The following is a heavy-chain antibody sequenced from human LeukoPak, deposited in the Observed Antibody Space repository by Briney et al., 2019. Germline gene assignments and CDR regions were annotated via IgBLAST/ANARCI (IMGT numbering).Heavy chain of an antibody. J-gene: IGHJ4*02. V-gene: IGHV3-30*18. Sequence: GGSLRLSCAASGFTFSSYGMHWVRQAPGKGLKWVAVISYDGSNKYYADSVKGRFTISRDNSKNTLYLQMNSLRAEDTAVYYCAKRLVGATTGIDYWGQGTLVTVSS. D-gene: IGHD1-26*01. CDR1: GFTFSSYG. CDR3: AKRLVGATTGIDY. CDR2: ISYDGSNK.